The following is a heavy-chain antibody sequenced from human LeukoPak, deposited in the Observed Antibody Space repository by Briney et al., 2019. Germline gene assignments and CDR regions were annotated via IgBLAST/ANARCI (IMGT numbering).Heavy chain of an antibody. CDR3: ARYPYYYGMDV. Sequence: SETLSLTCTVSGGSISSYYWSWIRQPPGKGLEWIGYIYYSGSTNYNPSLKSRVTISVDTSKNQLSLKLSSVTAADTAVYYCARYPYYYGMDVWGQGTTVTVSS. CDR2: IYYSGST. J-gene: IGHJ6*02. CDR1: GGSISSYY. V-gene: IGHV4-59*01.